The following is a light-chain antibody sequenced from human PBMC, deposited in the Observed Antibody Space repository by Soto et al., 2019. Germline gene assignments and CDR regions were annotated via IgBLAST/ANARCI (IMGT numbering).Light chain of an antibody. Sequence: SYELTQPPSVSVAPGQTARITCGGNNIGSKSVHWYQQKQGQAPVLVVYDDSDRPSGIPERFSGSNSGNTATLTISRVEAGDEADYYCQVWDSSSDHSVVFGGGTKLTVL. CDR2: DDS. CDR3: QVWDSSSDHSVV. J-gene: IGLJ2*01. V-gene: IGLV3-21*02. CDR1: NIGSKS.